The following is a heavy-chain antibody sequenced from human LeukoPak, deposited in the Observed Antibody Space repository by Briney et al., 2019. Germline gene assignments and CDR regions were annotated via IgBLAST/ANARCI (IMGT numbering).Heavy chain of an antibody. D-gene: IGHD1-1*01. J-gene: IGHJ3*02. V-gene: IGHV1-8*02. Sequence: ASVKVSCKASGYTFTGYYMHWVRQAPGQGLEWMGWINPNSGNTGYAQKFQGRVTMTRNTSISTAYMELSSLRSEDTAVYYCARYLKWKRAFDIWGQGTMVTVSS. CDR2: INPNSGNT. CDR1: GYTFTGYY. CDR3: ARYLKWKRAFDI.